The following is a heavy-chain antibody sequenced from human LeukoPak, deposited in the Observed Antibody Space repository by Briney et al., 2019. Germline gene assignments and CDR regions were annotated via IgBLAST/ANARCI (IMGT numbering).Heavy chain of an antibody. CDR2: ISGHNGHT. CDR3: ARGPCIAVAGVFDY. D-gene: IGHD6-19*01. V-gene: IGHV1-18*04. J-gene: IGHJ4*02. CDR1: GYTFTSYG. Sequence: ASVKVSCKASGYTFTSYGINWVRQAPGQGLEWMGWISGHNGHTNYVQKMQGRVTMTTDTSTNTAYMELRNLTSDDTAVYYCARGPCIAVAGVFDYWGQGSLVTVSS.